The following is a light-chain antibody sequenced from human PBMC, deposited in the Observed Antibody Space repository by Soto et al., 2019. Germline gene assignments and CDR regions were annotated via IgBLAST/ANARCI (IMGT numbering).Light chain of an antibody. CDR2: GAS. CDR1: QSVGSN. J-gene: IGKJ2*01. Sequence: EIVMTQSPATLSVSPGERASLSCRASQSVGSNLAWYQQTAGQAPRLLIYGASTRATGIPARFSGSGSGTEFTLTISSLQSEDFAVYSCQQYTNWPYTFGQGTMLVIK. CDR3: QQYTNWPYT. V-gene: IGKV3-15*01.